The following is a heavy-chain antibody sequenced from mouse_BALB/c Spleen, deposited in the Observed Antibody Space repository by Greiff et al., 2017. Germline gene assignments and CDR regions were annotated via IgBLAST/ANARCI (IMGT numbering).Heavy chain of an antibody. V-gene: IGHV5-17*02. CDR1: GFTFSSFG. CDR3: ARGGTRD. CDR2: ISSGSSTI. J-gene: IGHJ2*01. D-gene: IGHD3-3*01. Sequence: EVKVEESGGGLVQPGGSRKLSCSASGFTFSSFGMHWVRQAPEKGLEWVAYISSGSSTIYYADTVKGRFTISKDNPKNTLFLQMTSLRSEDTAMYYCARGGTRDWGQGTTLTVSS.